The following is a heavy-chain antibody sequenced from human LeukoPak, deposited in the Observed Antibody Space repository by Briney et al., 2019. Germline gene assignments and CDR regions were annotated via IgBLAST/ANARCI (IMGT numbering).Heavy chain of an antibody. D-gene: IGHD2-2*01. CDR1: GGTFSSYA. V-gene: IGHV1-69*04. CDR3: ARDVETDCSSTSCYYNWFDP. J-gene: IGHJ5*02. CDR2: IVPIFGIA. Sequence: SVKVSCKASGGTFSSYAVSWVRQAPGQGLEWMGRIVPIFGIANYAQKFQGRVTITADKSTSTAYMELSSLRSEDTAVYYCARDVETDCSSTSCYYNWFDPWGQGTLVTVSS.